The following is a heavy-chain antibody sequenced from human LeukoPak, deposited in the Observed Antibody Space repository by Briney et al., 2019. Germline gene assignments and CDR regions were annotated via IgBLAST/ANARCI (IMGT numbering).Heavy chain of an antibody. D-gene: IGHD3-10*01. CDR2: ISSTSSYI. V-gene: IGHV3-21*04. CDR1: GFTFISYS. CDR3: ARVVDGSGSYDNHDSFDI. Sequence: GGSLRLSCAASGFTFISYSMNWVRQAPGKGLEWVSSISSTSSYIYYADSVKGRFTISRDNAKSSLHLQMNSLRAEDTAVYYCARVVDGSGSYDNHDSFDIWGQGTMVTVSS. J-gene: IGHJ3*02.